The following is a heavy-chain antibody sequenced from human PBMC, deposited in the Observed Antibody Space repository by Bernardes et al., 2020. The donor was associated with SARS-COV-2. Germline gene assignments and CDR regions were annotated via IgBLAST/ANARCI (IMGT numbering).Heavy chain of an antibody. J-gene: IGHJ5*02. CDR2: IYPGDSDT. CDR3: ARHRAVVVTAIRSGWFDP. Sequence: SLHLYGKGTDYRFTCYWLGCVLKMPGIGLVCLRLIYPGDSDTRYSPSFQGQVTISADKSISTAYLQWSSLKASDTAMYYCARHRAVVVTAIRSGWFDPWGQGTLVTVSS. V-gene: IGHV5-51*01. D-gene: IGHD2-21*02. CDR1: DYRFTCYW.